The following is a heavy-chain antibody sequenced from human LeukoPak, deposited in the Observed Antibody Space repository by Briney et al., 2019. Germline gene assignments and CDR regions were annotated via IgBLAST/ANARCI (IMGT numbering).Heavy chain of an antibody. J-gene: IGHJ4*02. Sequence: GGSLRLSCAASGFTFSSFAMSWVRQAPGKGLEWVSSIGGTGTVTYYGDSVKGRFTISRDNSKKTVHLEMSGLRADDTAVYYCAKDLYGDGGYWFEYWGQGTLVTVSS. CDR2: IGGTGTVT. CDR1: GFTFSSFA. V-gene: IGHV3-23*01. D-gene: IGHD2-21*01. CDR3: AKDLYGDGGYWFEY.